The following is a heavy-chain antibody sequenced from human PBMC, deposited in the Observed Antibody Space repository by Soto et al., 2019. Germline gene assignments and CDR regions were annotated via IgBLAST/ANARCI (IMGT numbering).Heavy chain of an antibody. V-gene: IGHV4-34*10. Sequence: PSETLSLTCAVYGGSFSGYHWSWIRQPPGKGLEWIGDINSSGSTNYNPSLKSRITMSIDTSKNQFSLNLRSVTAADTAMYYCARALAEGSGLPDYWGQGTQVTVSS. CDR3: ARALAEGSGLPDY. D-gene: IGHD2-15*01. CDR2: INSSGST. CDR1: GGSFSGYH. J-gene: IGHJ4*02.